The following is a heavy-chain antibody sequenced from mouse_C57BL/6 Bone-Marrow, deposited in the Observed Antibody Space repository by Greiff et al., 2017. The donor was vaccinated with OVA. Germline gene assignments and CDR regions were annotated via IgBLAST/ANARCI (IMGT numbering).Heavy chain of an antibody. CDR1: GYSITSGYY. CDR2: ISYDGSN. D-gene: IGHD1-1*01. V-gene: IGHV3-6*01. Sequence: EVQLQESGPGLVKPSQSLSLTCSVTGYSITSGYYWNWIRQFPGNKLEWMGYISYDGSNNYNPSLKNRISITRDTSKNQFFLKLNSVTTEDTATYYCARERVITTVVDWYFDVWGTGTTVTVSS. J-gene: IGHJ1*03. CDR3: ARERVITTVVDWYFDV.